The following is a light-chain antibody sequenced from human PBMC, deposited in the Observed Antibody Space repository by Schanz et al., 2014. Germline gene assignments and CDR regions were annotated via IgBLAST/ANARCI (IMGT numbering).Light chain of an antibody. V-gene: IGLV2-14*01. J-gene: IGLJ3*02. CDR2: DVS. CDR1: SSDVGGYNY. Sequence: ALTQPASVSGSPGQSITISCTGTSSDVGGYNYVSWYQQHPGKAPKLMIYDVSNRPSGVSNRFSGSKSGNTASLTISGLQAEDEADYYCSSYTSSRSWVFGGGTKLTVL. CDR3: SSYTSSRSWV.